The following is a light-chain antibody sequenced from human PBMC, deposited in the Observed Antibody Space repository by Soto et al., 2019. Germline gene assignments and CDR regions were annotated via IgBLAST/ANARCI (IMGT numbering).Light chain of an antibody. CDR2: GAS. J-gene: IGKJ3*01. V-gene: IGKV3-20*01. CDR1: QSISGSY. Sequence: EIGLTQSPGTQSLSPGERATLSCRASQSISGSYLAWYQQKRGQAPRLLIYGASNRATGIPDRFSGSGSGTDFTLTISRLEPEDFAVYYCQQYGSSFTFGPGAKVDLK. CDR3: QQYGSSFT.